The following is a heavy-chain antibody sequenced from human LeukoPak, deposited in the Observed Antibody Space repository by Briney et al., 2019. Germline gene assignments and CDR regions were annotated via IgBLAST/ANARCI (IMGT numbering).Heavy chain of an antibody. CDR3: ARDGGQQLSYAFDI. CDR2: ISSSGSTI. CDR1: GFTVSSNY. V-gene: IGHV3-11*04. Sequence: GGSLRLSCAASGFTVSSNYMTWVRQAPGKGLEWVSYISSSGSTIYYADSVKGRFTISRDNAKNSLYLQMNSLRAEDTAVYYCARDGGQQLSYAFDIWGQGTMVTVSS. J-gene: IGHJ3*02. D-gene: IGHD6-13*01.